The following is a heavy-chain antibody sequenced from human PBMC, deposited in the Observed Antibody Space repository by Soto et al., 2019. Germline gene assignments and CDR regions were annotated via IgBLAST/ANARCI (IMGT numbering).Heavy chain of an antibody. J-gene: IGHJ5*02. CDR2: ISGDGDNT. D-gene: IGHD3-3*01. CDR3: AKNPHYEFWSDSPNWLDP. V-gene: IGHV3-23*01. Sequence: GGSLRLSCAASGFTFSSYAMSWVRQSPGKGLEWVSSISGDGDNTYYADSVKGRFTISRDTSKNTLYLQMYSLRGEDTAVYCCAKNPHYEFWSDSPNWLDPWGQGTLVTVSS. CDR1: GFTFSSYA.